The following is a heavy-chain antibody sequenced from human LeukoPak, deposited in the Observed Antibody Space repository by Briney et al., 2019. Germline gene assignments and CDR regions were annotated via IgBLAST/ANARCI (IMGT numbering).Heavy chain of an antibody. J-gene: IGHJ4*02. D-gene: IGHD6-13*01. CDR3: ARIGAAGTRYYFDH. CDR1: GGSISSYY. CDR2: IFYSGGT. Sequence: SETLSLTCTVSGGSISSYYWTWIRQAPGKGLEWIGYIFYSGGTNYNSSLKSRVTLSIDTSKNQFSLELTSVTAADAAVYYCARIGAAGTRYYFDHWSQGTLVTVSS. V-gene: IGHV4-59*01.